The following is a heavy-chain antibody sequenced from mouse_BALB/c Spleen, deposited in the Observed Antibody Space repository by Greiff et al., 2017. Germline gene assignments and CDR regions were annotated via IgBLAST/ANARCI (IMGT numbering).Heavy chain of an antibody. V-gene: IGHV5-12-1*01. J-gene: IGHJ2*01. CDR3: ARRTITTVFFDY. D-gene: IGHD2-4*01. Sequence: EVHLVESGGGLVKPGGSLKLSCAASGFAFSSYDMSWVRQTPEKRLEWVAYISSGGGSTYYPDTVKGRFTISRDNAKNTLYLQMSSLKSEDTAMYYCARRTITTVFFDYWGQGTTLTVSS. CDR2: ISSGGGST. CDR1: GFAFSSYD.